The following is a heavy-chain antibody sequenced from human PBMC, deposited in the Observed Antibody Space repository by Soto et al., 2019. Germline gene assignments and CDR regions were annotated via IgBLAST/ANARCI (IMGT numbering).Heavy chain of an antibody. D-gene: IGHD3-22*01. V-gene: IGHV4-59*01. Sequence: QVQLQESGPGLVKPSETLSLTCTVSGGSISSYYWSWIRQPPGKGLEWIGYIYYSGSTNYNPSLKSRVTISVDTSKNQFSLKLSSVTAADTAVYYCARLLLNASSGLTYYFDYWGQGTLVTVSS. CDR1: GGSISSYY. J-gene: IGHJ4*02. CDR2: IYYSGST. CDR3: ARLLLNASSGLTYYFDY.